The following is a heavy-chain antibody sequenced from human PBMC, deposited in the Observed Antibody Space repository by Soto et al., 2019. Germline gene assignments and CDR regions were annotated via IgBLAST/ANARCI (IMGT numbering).Heavy chain of an antibody. Sequence: QVQLVQSGAEVKKPGASVKVSCKASRYTFTSFDINWVRQATGQGLEWMGWMNPNSGNTGYAQKFQGRVTMTRNTSISTAYMELSSLRSEDTAVYYCARERTGTTSMDVWGQGTTVTVSS. V-gene: IGHV1-8*01. CDR3: ARERTGTTSMDV. J-gene: IGHJ6*02. CDR1: RYTFTSFD. CDR2: MNPNSGNT. D-gene: IGHD1-1*01.